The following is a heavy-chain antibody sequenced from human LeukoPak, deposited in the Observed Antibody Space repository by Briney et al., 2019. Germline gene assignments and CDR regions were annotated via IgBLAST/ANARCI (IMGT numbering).Heavy chain of an antibody. CDR1: GFTFSSYA. CDR2: INGSGDST. V-gene: IGHV3-23*01. D-gene: IGHD5-12*01. Sequence: PGGSLRLSCAASGFTFSSYAMSWIRQAPGKGLEWVSAINGSGDSTYYADSVKGRFTISSDNYKNTLYLKMNRLRVEDTAVYYCAKDRYSGSFYYFDYWGQGTLVTVSS. CDR3: AKDRYSGSFYYFDY. J-gene: IGHJ4*02.